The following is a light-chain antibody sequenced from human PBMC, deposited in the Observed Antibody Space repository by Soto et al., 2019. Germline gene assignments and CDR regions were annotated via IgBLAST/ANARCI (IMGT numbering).Light chain of an antibody. CDR3: QVYGRSPLMYT. CDR2: GAS. V-gene: IGKV3-20*01. CDR1: QSVTSDF. Sequence: EIVLTQSPGTLSLSPGERATLSCRASQSVTSDFLAWYQQKPGQAPRLLIYGASSRAAGVPDRFTGSGSGTHFTLTITRLEPEDFAVYYFQVYGRSPLMYTFGQGTKLGVK. J-gene: IGKJ2*01.